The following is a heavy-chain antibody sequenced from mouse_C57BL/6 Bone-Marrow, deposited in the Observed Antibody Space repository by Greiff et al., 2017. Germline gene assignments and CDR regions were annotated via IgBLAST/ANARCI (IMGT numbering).Heavy chain of an antibody. CDR1: GYTFPSYW. CDR2: IDPSDSYP. J-gene: IGHJ2*01. V-gene: IGHV1-59*01. D-gene: IGHD3-1*01. Sequence: QVQLQQPGAELVRPGTSVKLSCKASGYTFPSYWMHWVKQRPGQGLEWIGVIDPSDSYPNYNQKFKGKATLTVDTSSSTAYMQLSSLTSEDSAVYYCARSLGTSYWGQGTTLTGSS. CDR3: ARSLGTSY.